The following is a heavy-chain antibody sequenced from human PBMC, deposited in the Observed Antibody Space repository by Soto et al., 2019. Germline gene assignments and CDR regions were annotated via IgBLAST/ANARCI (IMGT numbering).Heavy chain of an antibody. V-gene: IGHV3-23*01. CDR1: GFTFSSYA. J-gene: IGHJ6*02. CDR2: VSAGGDMT. D-gene: IGHD3-10*01. CDR3: ARGDRGGSGSPASYYYSGLDV. Sequence: DVQLLESGGHLVQPGGSLRLSRAASGFTFSSYAMSWVRQAPGKGLEWVSSVSAGGDMTYYSDSVKGRFTISRDNSNNALFLQMNSLRIEDTALYYCARGDRGGSGSPASYYYSGLDVWGQGATVTVS.